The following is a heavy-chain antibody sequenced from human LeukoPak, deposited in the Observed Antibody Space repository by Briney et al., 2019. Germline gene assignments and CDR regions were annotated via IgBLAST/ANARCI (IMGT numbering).Heavy chain of an antibody. J-gene: IGHJ5*02. CDR3: AREAVTIFGVVRTQTTKLPHRFDP. Sequence: GASVKVSCKASGYTFTSYGISWVRQAPGQGLEWMGWISAYNGNTNYAQKLQGRVTMTTDTSTSTAYMELSSLRSEDTAVYYCAREAVTIFGVVRTQTTKLPHRFDPWGQGTLVTVSS. CDR2: ISAYNGNT. D-gene: IGHD3-3*01. CDR1: GYTFTSYG. V-gene: IGHV1-18*01.